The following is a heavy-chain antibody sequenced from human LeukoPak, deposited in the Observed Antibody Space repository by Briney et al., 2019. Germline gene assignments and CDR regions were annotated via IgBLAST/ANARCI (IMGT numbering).Heavy chain of an antibody. Sequence: GGSLRLSYAASGFVFSDYSMNWVRQAPGKGLEGVANIRGSGSGLGSGNYYADSVKGRFTISRDNAKTSLYLQMNSLRAEDTAFYYCARDDNWGFDYWGQGALVTVSS. V-gene: IGHV3-48*04. CDR1: GFVFSDYS. J-gene: IGHJ4*02. D-gene: IGHD7-27*01. CDR2: IRGSGSGLGSGN. CDR3: ARDDNWGFDY.